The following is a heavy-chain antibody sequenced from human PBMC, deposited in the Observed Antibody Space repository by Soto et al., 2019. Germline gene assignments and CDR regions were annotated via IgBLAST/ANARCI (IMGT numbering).Heavy chain of an antibody. CDR3: ARGRRMTTVTTRLNWFDP. D-gene: IGHD4-17*01. Sequence: SETLSLTCAVYGGSFSGYYWSWIRQPPGKGLEWIGEINHSGSTNYNPSLKSRVTISVDTSKNQFSRKLSSVTAADTAVYYCARGRRMTTVTTRLNWFDPWGQGTLVTVSS. CDR2: INHSGST. CDR1: GGSFSGYY. J-gene: IGHJ5*02. V-gene: IGHV4-34*01.